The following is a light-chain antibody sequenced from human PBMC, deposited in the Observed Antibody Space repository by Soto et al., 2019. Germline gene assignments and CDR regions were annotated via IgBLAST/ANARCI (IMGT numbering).Light chain of an antibody. J-gene: IGLJ2*01. CDR3: QTWDTGIRV. V-gene: IGLV4-69*01. Sequence: QPVLTQSPSASASLGASVKLTCTLSSGHSTYGIAWHQQQPEKGPRYLMKVNSDGSHTKGDGIPDRFSGSSSGAERYLTISSLHSEDEADYYCQTWDTGIRVFGGGTKLTVL. CDR2: VNSDGSH. CDR1: SGHSTYG.